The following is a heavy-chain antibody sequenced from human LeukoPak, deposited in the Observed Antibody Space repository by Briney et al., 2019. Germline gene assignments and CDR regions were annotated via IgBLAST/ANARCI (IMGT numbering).Heavy chain of an antibody. D-gene: IGHD6-13*01. V-gene: IGHV1-8*01. Sequence: GASVKFSCKASGYSFTTYDVNWGRQAPGQRVEWMGWMNPKSGNTGYAPKFQGRVTMTRNTSIDTAFMELKSLSFEDTAVYYCAEATTTIAAVPHNPWGQGTLVTVSS. CDR1: GYSFTTYD. CDR3: AEATTTIAAVPHNP. CDR2: MNPKSGNT. J-gene: IGHJ5*02.